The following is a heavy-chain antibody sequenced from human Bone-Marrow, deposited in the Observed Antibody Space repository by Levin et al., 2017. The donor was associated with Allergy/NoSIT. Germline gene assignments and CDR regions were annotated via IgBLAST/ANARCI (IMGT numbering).Heavy chain of an antibody. D-gene: IGHD4-17*01. V-gene: IGHV3-48*01. Sequence: HAGGSLRLSCAASGFTFTTFSLNWVRQAPGKGLEWVAYITGSSSTKYYSDSVKGRFIISRDNAMHSLYLEMSSLRPEDTATYYCARTPYGDYWDYYFGMDVWGRGTTVIVSS. J-gene: IGHJ6*02. CDR2: ITGSSSTK. CDR3: ARTPYGDYWDYYFGMDV. CDR1: GFTFTTFS.